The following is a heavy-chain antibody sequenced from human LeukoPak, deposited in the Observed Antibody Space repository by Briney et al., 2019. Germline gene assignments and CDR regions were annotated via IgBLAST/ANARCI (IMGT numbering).Heavy chain of an antibody. Sequence: SETLSLTCTVSDDSITLYYWTWIRQPPGKGLEWIGYVDHTGSTNFDPSLNGRVTISRDTSKNHFSLRLRSVTAADTAVYYCARVKTLNTYYYDSSGFYYYYYMDVWGKGTTVTVSS. D-gene: IGHD3-22*01. CDR3: ARVKTLNTYYYDSSGFYYYYYMDV. V-gene: IGHV4-59*12. CDR2: VDHTGST. J-gene: IGHJ6*03. CDR1: DDSITLYY.